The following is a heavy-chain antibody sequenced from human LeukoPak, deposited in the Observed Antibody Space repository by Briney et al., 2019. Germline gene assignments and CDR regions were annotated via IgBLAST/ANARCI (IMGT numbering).Heavy chain of an antibody. CDR1: GFTFSNSC. CDR3: LTYSTCWHAFDI. V-gene: IGHV3-15*01. CDR2: MKSTSHGGTT. D-gene: IGHD6-13*01. J-gene: IGHJ3*02. Sequence: GGSLRLSCAGSGFTFSNSCMSWVRQAPGKGLEWVGRMKSTSHGGTTEYAAPVKGRFTISRDDSKNTLYLQMGGLKAEDTAEYYCLTYSTCWHAFDIWGQGTMVTVSS.